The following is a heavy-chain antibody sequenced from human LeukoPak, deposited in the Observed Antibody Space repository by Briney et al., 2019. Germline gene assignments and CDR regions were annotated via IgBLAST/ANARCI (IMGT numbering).Heavy chain of an antibody. D-gene: IGHD5-18*01. J-gene: IGHJ4*02. CDR1: GCTFTTYY. CDR3: ARDQIQVWYMVGRFDS. V-gene: IGHV1-46*01. Sequence: ASVKVSCKTSGCTFTTYYIHWIRQAPGQGLEWMAVITPNNGRPTYAQKFQGRVTVTMDTSSSTVHMELSNLGSDDTAIYYCARDQIQVWYMVGRFDSWGQGTLVSVSS. CDR2: ITPNNGRP.